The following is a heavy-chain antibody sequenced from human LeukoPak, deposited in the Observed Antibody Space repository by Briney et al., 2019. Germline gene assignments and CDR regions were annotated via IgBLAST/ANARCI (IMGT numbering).Heavy chain of an antibody. CDR2: ISSSSSYI. CDR1: GFTFSSYS. D-gene: IGHD5-18*01. J-gene: IGHJ4*02. V-gene: IGHV3-21*01. CDR3: ARDQGYSYGSTDY. Sequence: GGSLRLSCAASGFTFSSYSMNWVRQAPGKGLEWVSSISSSSSYIYYADSVKGRFTISRDNAKNSLYLQMSSLRAEDTAVYYCARDQGYSYGSTDYWGQGTLVTVSS.